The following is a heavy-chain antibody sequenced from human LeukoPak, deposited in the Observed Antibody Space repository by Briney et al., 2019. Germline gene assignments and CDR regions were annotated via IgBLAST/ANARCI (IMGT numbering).Heavy chain of an antibody. V-gene: IGHV3-49*04. D-gene: IGHD3-10*01. J-gene: IGHJ6*02. Sequence: PGGSLRLSCTASGFTFGDYAMSWVRQAPGKGLEWVGFIRSKAYGGTTEYAASVKGRFTISRDDSKSIAYLQMNSLKTEDTAVYHCTRVISELVTYYYGSGSYGYGMDVWGQGTTVTVSS. CDR3: TRVISELVTYYYGSGSYGYGMDV. CDR2: IRSKAYGGTT. CDR1: GFTFGDYA.